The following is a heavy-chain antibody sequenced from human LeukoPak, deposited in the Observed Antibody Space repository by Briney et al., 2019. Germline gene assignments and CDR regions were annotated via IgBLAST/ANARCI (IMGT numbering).Heavy chain of an antibody. V-gene: IGHV3-74*01. CDR3: AGDLRTTGAFDI. CDR2: INSDGSST. Sequence: GGSLRLSCAASGFTFSTYWMHWVRQAPGKGLVWVSRINSDGSSTRYADSVKGRFTTSRDNAKNTLYLQMNSLRAEDTAVYYCAGDLRTTGAFDIWGQGTMVTVSS. J-gene: IGHJ3*02. CDR1: GFTFSTYW. D-gene: IGHD4-17*01.